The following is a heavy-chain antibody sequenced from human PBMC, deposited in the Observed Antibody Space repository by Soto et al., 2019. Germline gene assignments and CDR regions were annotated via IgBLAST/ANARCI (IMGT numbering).Heavy chain of an antibody. D-gene: IGHD2-2*03. CDR2: ISAYNGNT. Sequence: ASVKVSCKASGYTFTSYGISWVLQAPGQGLEWMGWISAYNGNTNYAQKLQGRVTMTTDTSTSTAYMELRSLRSDDTAVYCCAREWLDIENWFDPWGQGTLVTVSS. CDR1: GYTFTSYG. V-gene: IGHV1-18*01. J-gene: IGHJ5*02. CDR3: AREWLDIENWFDP.